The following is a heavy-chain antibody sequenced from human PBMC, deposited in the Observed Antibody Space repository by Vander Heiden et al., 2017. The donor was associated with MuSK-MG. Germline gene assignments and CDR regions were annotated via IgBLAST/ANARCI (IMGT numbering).Heavy chain of an antibody. CDR2: IYYSGST. Sequence: QVQLQESGPGLVKPSQTLSLTCTVSGGSISSGGYYWGWIRQHPGKGLEWIGYIYYSGSTYYNPSLKSRVTISVDTSKNQFSLKLSSVTAADTAVYYCARGYDFWSGSYYFDYWGQGTLVTVSS. V-gene: IGHV4-31*03. CDR1: GGSISSGGYY. D-gene: IGHD3-3*01. CDR3: ARGYDFWSGSYYFDY. J-gene: IGHJ4*02.